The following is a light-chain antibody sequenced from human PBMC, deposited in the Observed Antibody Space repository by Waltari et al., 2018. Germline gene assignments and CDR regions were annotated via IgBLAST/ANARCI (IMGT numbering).Light chain of an antibody. CDR3: CSYAGSYKGV. CDR2: DVS. Sequence: ALTQPRPVSGSTGQLVTISYMGTRGDVGGYNCVSWYQQHPGKAPKLMIYDVSKRPSGVPDRFSGSKSGNTASLTISGLQAEDEADYYCCSYAGSYKGVFGGGTKLTVL. CDR1: RGDVGGYNC. J-gene: IGLJ2*01. V-gene: IGLV2-11*01.